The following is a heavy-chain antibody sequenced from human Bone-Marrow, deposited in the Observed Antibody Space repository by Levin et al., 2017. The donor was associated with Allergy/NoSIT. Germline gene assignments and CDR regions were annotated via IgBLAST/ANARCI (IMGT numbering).Heavy chain of an antibody. J-gene: IGHJ4*02. CDR1: GFAFSDFW. Sequence: GGSLRLSCEASGFAFSDFWMTWVRQSPGKGLEWVVNISPDGNQKDYADSVRGRFTASRDNAKKSLSLQMDSLRATDTATYYCAVGAHFWGQGTLVTVSS. CDR3: AVGAHF. D-gene: IGHD3-16*01. V-gene: IGHV3-7*01. CDR2: ISPDGNQK.